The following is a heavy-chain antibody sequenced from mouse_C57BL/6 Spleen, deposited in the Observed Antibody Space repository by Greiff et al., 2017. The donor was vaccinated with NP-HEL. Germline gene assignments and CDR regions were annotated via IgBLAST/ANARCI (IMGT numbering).Heavy chain of an antibody. V-gene: IGHV5-6*01. CDR1: GFTFSSYG. Sequence: VQLQESGGDLVKPGGSLKLSCAASGFTFSSYGMSWVRQTPDKRLEWVATISSVGSYTYYTDSVKGRFPISRDNAKNTLYLQMSSLKSEDTAMYYCARSGYYGSSYYFDYGGQGTTLTVSS. D-gene: IGHD1-1*01. CDR3: ARSGYYGSSYYFDY. J-gene: IGHJ2*01. CDR2: ISSVGSYT.